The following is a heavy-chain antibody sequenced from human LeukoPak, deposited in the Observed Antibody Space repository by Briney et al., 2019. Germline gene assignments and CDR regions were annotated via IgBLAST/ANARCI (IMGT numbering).Heavy chain of an antibody. D-gene: IGHD6-13*01. CDR1: GGSIRNYY. V-gene: IGHV4-4*07. CDR3: ARGTTHSSSWYYYYYMDV. J-gene: IGHJ6*03. Sequence: SETLSLTCTVSGGSIRNYYWSWIRQPAGKGLEWIGRIYTTGSTNYNPSLKSRVTMSVDTSKNQFSLKLSSVTAADTAVYYCARGTTHSSSWYYYYYMDVWGKGTTVTVSS. CDR2: IYTTGST.